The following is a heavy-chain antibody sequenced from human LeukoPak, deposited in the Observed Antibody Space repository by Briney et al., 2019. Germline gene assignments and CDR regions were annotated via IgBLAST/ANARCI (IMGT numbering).Heavy chain of an antibody. CDR1: GFTFSNYG. D-gene: IGHD3-9*01. CDR3: VFDWLLKWDV. CDR2: ISYDGSNK. V-gene: IGHV3-30*03. J-gene: IGHJ6*02. Sequence: GGSPRLSCEASGFTFSNYGMQWVRQAPGKGLEWVAVISYDGSNKYYADSVKGRFTISRDNSKNTLYLQMNSLRAEDTAVYYSVFDWLLKWDVWGQGTTVTVSS.